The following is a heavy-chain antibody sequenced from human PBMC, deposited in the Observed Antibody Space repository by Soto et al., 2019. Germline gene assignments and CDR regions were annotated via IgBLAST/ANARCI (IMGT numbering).Heavy chain of an antibody. J-gene: IGHJ5*02. CDR2: VNPNSGDT. CDR3: ARKLVRASWSLGGWFDP. Sequence: GASVKVSCKASGYTFTGYSIYWVRQAPGQGLEWVGWVNPNSGDTNYAQNFQGRVTMTSDTSITTAYMELSRLRSDDTAVYYCARKLVRASWSLGGWFDPWGQGTLVTVSS. CDR1: GYTFTGYS. V-gene: IGHV1-2*02. D-gene: IGHD6-13*01.